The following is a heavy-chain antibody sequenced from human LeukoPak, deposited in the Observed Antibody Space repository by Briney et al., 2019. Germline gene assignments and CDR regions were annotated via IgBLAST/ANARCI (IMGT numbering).Heavy chain of an antibody. CDR1: GCTFTGYY. CDR3: ARDLEYCSSTSCYLNDAFDI. D-gene: IGHD2-2*01. V-gene: IGHV1-2*02. CDR2: INPNSGGT. J-gene: IGHJ3*02. Sequence: GASVKVSCKATGCTFTGYYMHWVRQAPGQRLEWMGWINPNSGGTNYAQKFQGRVTMTRDTSISTAYMELSRLRSDDTAVYYCARDLEYCSSTSCYLNDAFDIWGQGTMVTVSS.